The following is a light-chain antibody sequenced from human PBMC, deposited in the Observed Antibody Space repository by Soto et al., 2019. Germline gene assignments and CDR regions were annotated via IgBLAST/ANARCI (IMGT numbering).Light chain of an antibody. CDR1: SSDVGSYNL. Sequence: ALTQPASVSGSPGQSITISCTGTSSDVGSYNLVSWYQQHPGKAPKLMIYEGSKRPSGVSNRFSGSKSGNTASLTISGLQAEDEADYYCCSYAGSIVVFGGGTKLTVL. J-gene: IGLJ2*01. CDR2: EGS. V-gene: IGLV2-23*01. CDR3: CSYAGSIVV.